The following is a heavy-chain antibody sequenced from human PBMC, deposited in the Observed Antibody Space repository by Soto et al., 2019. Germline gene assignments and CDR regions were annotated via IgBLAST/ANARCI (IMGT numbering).Heavy chain of an antibody. CDR1: GYSFTNND. J-gene: IGHJ5*02. CDR2: MNPGSGDT. Sequence: QVQLVQSGAEVREPGASVKVSCKASGYSFTNNDVSWVRQATGQGLEWMGWMNPGSGDTGYAQKFQGRVTMTRDISIATAYMELNNLRSDDTAIYYCARMETCGSLYWFDPWGQGTLVTVSS. D-gene: IGHD3-10*01. V-gene: IGHV1-8*01. CDR3: ARMETCGSLYWFDP.